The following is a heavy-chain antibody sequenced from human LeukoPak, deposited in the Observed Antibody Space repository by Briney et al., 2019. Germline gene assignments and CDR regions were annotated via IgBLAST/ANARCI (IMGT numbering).Heavy chain of an antibody. CDR2: IYYCGNT. CDR1: GDSFRRYY. D-gene: IGHD6-6*01. J-gene: IGHJ4*02. Sequence: SEKLSLNCTVSGDSFRRYYWSWIRQSPGKGLEWIGEIYYCGNTHYNPFLKSRVTISIDTSRNQFSLDLNSLTTADTAVYFCARSLYLSSPDHWGQGALVTVSS. CDR3: ARSLYLSSPDH. V-gene: IGHV4-59*01.